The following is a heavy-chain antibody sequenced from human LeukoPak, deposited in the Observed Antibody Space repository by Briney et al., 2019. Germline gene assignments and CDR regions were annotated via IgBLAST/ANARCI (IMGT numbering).Heavy chain of an antibody. Sequence: GESLKISCKGSGYSFTSYWIGWVRQIPGKGLEWMGIIYPGDSDTRYSPSFQSPVTIPADKSISTAYLQWSSLKASDTAMYYCASVREPKRGVLYDYWGQGTLVTVSS. J-gene: IGHJ4*02. CDR3: ASVREPKRGVLYDY. CDR2: IYPGDSDT. V-gene: IGHV5-51*01. D-gene: IGHD1-14*01. CDR1: GYSFTSYW.